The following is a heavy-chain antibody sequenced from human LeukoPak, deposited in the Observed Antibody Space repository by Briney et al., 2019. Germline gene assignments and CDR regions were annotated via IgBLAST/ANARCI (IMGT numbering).Heavy chain of an antibody. CDR3: ARVKDMYSSSWGNWFDP. J-gene: IGHJ5*02. D-gene: IGHD6-13*01. V-gene: IGHV4-59*01. Sequence: PSETLSLTCTVSGGSISTYYWSWIRQSPGKGLECIGYIDYSGSTNYNPSLKSRVTMSVDTSKNQFSLKLSSVTAADTAVYYCARVKDMYSSSWGNWFDPWGQGTLVTVSS. CDR2: IDYSGST. CDR1: GGSISTYY.